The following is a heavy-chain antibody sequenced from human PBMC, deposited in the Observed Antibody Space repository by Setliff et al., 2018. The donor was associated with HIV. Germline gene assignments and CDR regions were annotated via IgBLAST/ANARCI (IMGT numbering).Heavy chain of an antibody. CDR1: GGSISTSSYY. CDR3: ASLLARPRGAIGTDY. Sequence: SETLSLTCTVSGGSISTSSYYWGWIRQPPGKGLEWIASIYYSGNTYYNPSLKSRVTISQDTSKNQFSLKLTSVTAADTAVYYCASLLARPRGAIGTDYWGQGALVTVS. D-gene: IGHD3-10*01. J-gene: IGHJ4*02. CDR2: IYYSGNT. V-gene: IGHV4-39*07.